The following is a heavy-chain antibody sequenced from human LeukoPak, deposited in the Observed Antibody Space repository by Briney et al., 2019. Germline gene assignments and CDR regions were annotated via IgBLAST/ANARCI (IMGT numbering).Heavy chain of an antibody. J-gene: IGHJ4*02. CDR3: ARGIEIVGAIAYY. Sequence: ASVKVSCTASGYTFTGYYMHWVRQAPGQGLEWMGWFNPNSGGTNYAQKFQGRVTMTRDTSISTAYMELSRLRSDDTAVYYCARGIEIVGAIAYYCGQGTLVSVSS. D-gene: IGHD1-26*01. CDR2: FNPNSGGT. CDR1: GYTFTGYY. V-gene: IGHV1-2*02.